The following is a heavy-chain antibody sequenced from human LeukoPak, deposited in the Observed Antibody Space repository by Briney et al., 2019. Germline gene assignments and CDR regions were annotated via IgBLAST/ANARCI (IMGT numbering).Heavy chain of an antibody. CDR3: ARGGIVVVPAAAADWFDP. V-gene: IGHV4-31*03. Sequence: KASQTLSLTCTVSGGSISSGGYYWSWIRQHPGRGLEWIGYIYYSGSTYYNPSLKSRVTISVDTFKNQFSLKLSSVTAADTAVYYCARGGIVVVPAAAADWFDPWGQGTLVTVSS. CDR1: GGSISSGGYY. CDR2: IYYSGST. D-gene: IGHD2-2*01. J-gene: IGHJ5*02.